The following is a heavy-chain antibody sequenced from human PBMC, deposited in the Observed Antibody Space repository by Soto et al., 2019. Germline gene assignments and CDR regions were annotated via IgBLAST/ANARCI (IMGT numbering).Heavy chain of an antibody. J-gene: IGHJ4*02. D-gene: IGHD4-17*01. CDR2: IWYDGSNK. V-gene: IGHV3-33*01. CDR3: ACESITEWALYGDYGGFDY. Sequence: QLGGSLRLSCAASGFTFSSYGMHWVRQAPGKGLEWVAVIWYDGSNKYYADSVKGRFTISRDNSKNTLYLQMNSLRAEDTAVYYCACESITEWALYGDYGGFDYWGQGTLVTVSS. CDR1: GFTFSSYG.